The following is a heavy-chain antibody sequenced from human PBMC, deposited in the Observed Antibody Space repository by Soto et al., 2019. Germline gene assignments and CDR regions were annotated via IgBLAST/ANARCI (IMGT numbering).Heavy chain of an antibody. J-gene: IGHJ4*02. CDR3: ARERGASSPFDY. CDR2: MNPNSGNT. D-gene: IGHD6-19*01. V-gene: IGHV1-8*01. Sequence: QVQLVQSGAEVKKPGASVKVSCKASGYTFTSYDINWVRQATGQGLEWMGWMNPNSGNTGYAQKFQGRXXMXRXNARSTAYMELSSLRSEDTAVYYCARERGASSPFDYWGQGTLVTVSS. CDR1: GYTFTSYD.